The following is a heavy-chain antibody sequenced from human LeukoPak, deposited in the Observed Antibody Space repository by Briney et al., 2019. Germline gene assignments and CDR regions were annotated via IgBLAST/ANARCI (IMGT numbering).Heavy chain of an antibody. J-gene: IGHJ4*02. CDR3: ARQEGGSWSYYFDY. CDR1: GSRFTNSW. Sequence: GESLKISCKASGSRFTNSWIAWVRQMPGKGLEWMGMIYLGDSDTRYSPSFQGQVTISADKSINTAYLQWSSLMASDTAMYYCARQEGGSWSYYFDYWGQGTLVTVSS. V-gene: IGHV5-51*01. D-gene: IGHD6-13*01. CDR2: IYLGDSDT.